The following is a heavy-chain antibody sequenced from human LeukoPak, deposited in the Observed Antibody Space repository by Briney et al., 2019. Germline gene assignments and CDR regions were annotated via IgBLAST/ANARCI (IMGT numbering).Heavy chain of an antibody. CDR1: GYTLTELS. V-gene: IGHV1-24*01. D-gene: IGHD6-19*01. CDR3: ATDTSCSSGWYNAFDI. Sequence: ASVKVSCKVSGYTLTELSMHWVRQAPGKGLEWMGGFDPEDGETIYAQKFQGRVTMTEDTSTDTAYMELSSLRSEDTAVYYCATDTSCSSGWYNAFDIWGQGTMVTVSS. CDR2: FDPEDGET. J-gene: IGHJ3*02.